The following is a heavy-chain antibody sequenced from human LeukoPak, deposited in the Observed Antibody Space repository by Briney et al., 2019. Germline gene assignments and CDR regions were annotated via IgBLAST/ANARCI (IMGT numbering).Heavy chain of an antibody. CDR3: AGLNPGYGDYYYYYYYMDV. CDR2: ISSSGSTI. Sequence: GGSLRLSCAASGFTFSSYEMNWVRQAPGKGLEWVSYISSSGSTIYYADSVKGRFTISRDNAKNSLYLQMNSLRAEDTAVYYCAGLNPGYGDYYYYYYYMDVWGKGTTVTVSS. CDR1: GFTFSSYE. J-gene: IGHJ6*03. V-gene: IGHV3-48*03. D-gene: IGHD4-17*01.